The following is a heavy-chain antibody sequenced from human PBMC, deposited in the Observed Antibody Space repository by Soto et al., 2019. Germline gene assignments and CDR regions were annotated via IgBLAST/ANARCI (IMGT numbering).Heavy chain of an antibody. V-gene: IGHV2-5*01. Sequence: QITLTESGPTLVKPTQTLTLTCTFSGFSLSTSGVGVGWIRQTPGKALEWLALIYWYDDKRYSPFLKSRLTISKDTSKNQVVLTMTNMEPVDTATYYCARRLKESGTFYDFWSGHVVSYVDSWGQGTRVTGSS. CDR1: GFSLSTSGVG. CDR3: ARRLKESGTFYDFWSGHVVSYVDS. J-gene: IGHJ4*02. D-gene: IGHD3-3*01. CDR2: IYWYDDK.